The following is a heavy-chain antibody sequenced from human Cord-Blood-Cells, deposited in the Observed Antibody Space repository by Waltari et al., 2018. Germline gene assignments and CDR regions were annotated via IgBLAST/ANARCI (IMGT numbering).Heavy chain of an antibody. V-gene: IGHV1-69*06. CDR2: IIPIFGTA. CDR3: AREGVAAAGTPYYYYGMDV. J-gene: IGHJ6*02. D-gene: IGHD6-13*01. Sequence: QVQLVQSGAEVKKPGSSVKVSCKASGGTFSSYAISWVRQAPGQGLEWMGGIIPIFGTANYAQKFQGRVTITADKSTSTAYMELSSLRSEDTAVYYCAREGVAAAGTPYYYYGMDVWGQGTTVTVSS. CDR1: GGTFSSYA.